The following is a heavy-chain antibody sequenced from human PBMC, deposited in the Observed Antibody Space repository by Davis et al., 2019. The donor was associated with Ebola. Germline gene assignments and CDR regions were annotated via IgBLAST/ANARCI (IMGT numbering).Heavy chain of an antibody. J-gene: IGHJ6*02. CDR2: ISWNSGVI. V-gene: IGHV3-9*01. CDR1: GFSFEDYA. Sequence: SLKISCAGSGFSFEDYAMHWVRQGLGKGLEWVSGISWNSGVIAYADSVKGRFTISRDNSKNILYLQMNSLRAEDTAVYYCARTVGDNFLTPFMDVWGQGTTVTVSS. D-gene: IGHD1-20*01. CDR3: ARTVGDNFLTPFMDV.